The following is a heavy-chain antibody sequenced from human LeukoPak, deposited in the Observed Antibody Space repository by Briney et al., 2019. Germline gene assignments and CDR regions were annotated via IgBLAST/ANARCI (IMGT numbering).Heavy chain of an antibody. Sequence: SETLSLTCAVYGGSFSGYYWSWIRRPPGKGLEWIGEINHSGSTNYNPSLKSRVTISVDTSKNQFSLKLSSVTAADTAVYHCARVDSDGGPPGWFDPWGQGTLVTVSS. V-gene: IGHV4-34*01. CDR3: ARVDSDGGPPGWFDP. CDR2: INHSGST. CDR1: GGSFSGYY. J-gene: IGHJ5*02. D-gene: IGHD3-10*01.